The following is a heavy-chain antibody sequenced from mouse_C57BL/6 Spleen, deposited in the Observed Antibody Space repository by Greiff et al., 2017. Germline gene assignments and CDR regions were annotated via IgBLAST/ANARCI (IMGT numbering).Heavy chain of an antibody. CDR1: DSEVFPIAY. CDR2: ILPSIGRT. Sequence: VQLQQSGSELRSPGSSVKLSCKDFDSEVFPIAYMSWVRQKPGHGFEWIGGILPSIGRTIYGEKFEDKATLDADTLSNTAYLELNSLTSEDSAIYYCARDFTGDYAMDYWGQGTSVTVSS. J-gene: IGHJ4*01. V-gene: IGHV15-2*01. CDR3: ARDFTGDYAMDY.